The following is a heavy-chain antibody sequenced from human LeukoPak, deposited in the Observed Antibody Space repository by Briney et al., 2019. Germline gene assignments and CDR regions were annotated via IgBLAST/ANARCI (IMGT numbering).Heavy chain of an antibody. V-gene: IGHV1-8*03. J-gene: IGHJ5*02. Sequence: ASVKVSCKASGYTFTSYDINWVRQATGQGLEWMGWMNPNSGNAGYAQKFQGRVTITRNTSISTAYMELSSLRSEDTAVYYCARGKKVRGYNWFDPWGQGTLVTVSS. CDR3: ARGKKVRGYNWFDP. CDR2: MNPNSGNA. D-gene: IGHD3-16*01. CDR1: GYTFTSYD.